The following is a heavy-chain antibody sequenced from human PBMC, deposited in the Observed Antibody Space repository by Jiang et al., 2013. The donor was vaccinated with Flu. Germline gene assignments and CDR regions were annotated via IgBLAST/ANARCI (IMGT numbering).Heavy chain of an antibody. Sequence: VQLLESGGDLVQPGGSLRLSCAASRFTFNIFAMSWVRQAPGKGLEWVSGISSSGGETYYANSVKGRFTISRDNSKNTLYLQMNSLRAEDTAVYYCAKRDYYDTNGYFDYWGQGTLVTVSS. J-gene: IGHJ4*02. V-gene: IGHV3-23*01. CDR3: AKRDYYDTNGYFDY. CDR2: ISSSGGET. CDR1: RFTFNIFA. D-gene: IGHD3-22*01.